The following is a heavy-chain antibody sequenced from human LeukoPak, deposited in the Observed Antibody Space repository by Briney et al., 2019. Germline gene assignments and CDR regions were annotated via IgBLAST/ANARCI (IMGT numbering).Heavy chain of an antibody. D-gene: IGHD2-2*01. Sequence: SETLSLTCTVYGGSFTAFYWSWIRQPPGKGLEWIGEVNHSGTTHYNPSLKSRVTLSVATSKNQLSLKLSSVTAADTAVYYCARGAYCSSINCYGFDYWGQGTQVTASS. CDR2: VNHSGTT. J-gene: IGHJ4*02. CDR3: ARGAYCSSINCYGFDY. V-gene: IGHV4-34*01. CDR1: GGSFTAFY.